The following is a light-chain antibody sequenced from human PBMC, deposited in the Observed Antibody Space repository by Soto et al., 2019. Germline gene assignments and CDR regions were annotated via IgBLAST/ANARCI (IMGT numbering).Light chain of an antibody. Sequence: EIVLTQSPGTLSLSPGERATLSCRASQSVTSSYLAWYQQKPGQAPRLLIYGASRRATGIPDRFSGGGSGTDFTLTISRLEPEDFAVYYCQQYDSFIFTFGPGNKVDIK. CDR1: QSVTSSY. CDR2: GAS. CDR3: QQYDSFIFT. V-gene: IGKV3-20*01. J-gene: IGKJ3*01.